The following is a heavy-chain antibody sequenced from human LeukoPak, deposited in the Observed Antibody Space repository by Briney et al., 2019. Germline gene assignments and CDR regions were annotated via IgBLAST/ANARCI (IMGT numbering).Heavy chain of an antibody. CDR3: AGGNYGPYWFDY. CDR2: IYYSGST. D-gene: IGHD1-7*01. J-gene: IGHJ4*02. CDR1: GGSISSHY. V-gene: IGHV4-59*11. Sequence: SETLSLTCTVSGGSISSHYWSWIRRPPGKGLEWIGYIYYSGSTNYNPSLKSRVTISVDTSKNQFSLKLSSVTAADTAVYYCAGGNYGPYWFDYWGQGTLVTVSS.